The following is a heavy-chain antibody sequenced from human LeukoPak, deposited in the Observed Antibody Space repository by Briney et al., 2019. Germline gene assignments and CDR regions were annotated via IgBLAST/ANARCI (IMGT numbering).Heavy chain of an antibody. V-gene: IGHV4-39*07. Sequence: SETLSLTCTVSGGSISSSSYYWGGIRQPPGKGLEWIGTIYYSGNTYYNPSLKSRVTISVDTSKNQFSLKLSSVTAADTAVYYCARERIQLWYYFDYWGQGTLVTVSS. CDR2: IYYSGNT. J-gene: IGHJ4*02. CDR1: GGSISSSSYY. D-gene: IGHD5-18*01. CDR3: ARERIQLWYYFDY.